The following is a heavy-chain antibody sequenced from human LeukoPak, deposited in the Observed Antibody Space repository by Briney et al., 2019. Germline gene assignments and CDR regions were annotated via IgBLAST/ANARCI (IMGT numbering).Heavy chain of an antibody. Sequence: ASVKVSCKTSGYTFTDYYIHWVRQAPGQGLEWMGWINPDSGYTNYAQKFQGRVTMIRDTSINTAYMELSRLTSDDTAVYYCATDPRTTVFGTFRYYYMDVWGEGTTVAVPS. CDR2: INPDSGYT. CDR1: GYTFTDYY. V-gene: IGHV1-2*02. J-gene: IGHJ6*03. D-gene: IGHD3-3*01. CDR3: ATDPRTTVFGTFRYYYMDV.